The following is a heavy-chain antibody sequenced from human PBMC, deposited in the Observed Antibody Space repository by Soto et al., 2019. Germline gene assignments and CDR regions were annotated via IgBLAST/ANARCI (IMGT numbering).Heavy chain of an antibody. J-gene: IGHJ3*02. Sequence: SETLSLTCTVSGGSISSYYWSWIRQPPGKGLEWIGYIYYSGSTNYNPSLKSRVTISVDTSKNQFSLKLSSVTAADTAVYYCARLAYYDFWSGYPHAFDIWGQGTMVTVSS. V-gene: IGHV4-59*08. CDR2: IYYSGST. CDR1: GGSISSYY. CDR3: ARLAYYDFWSGYPHAFDI. D-gene: IGHD3-3*01.